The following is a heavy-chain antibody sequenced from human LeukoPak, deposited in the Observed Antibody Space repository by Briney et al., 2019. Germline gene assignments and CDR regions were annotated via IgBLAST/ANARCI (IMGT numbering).Heavy chain of an antibody. Sequence: GASVKVSCKTSGYTFTNSGLNWVRQAPGQGLEWMGWISAYNGITNYAQNLQGRVTMTTDTSTSTAYMELRSLRSDDTAVYYCARDRSSSWYWFDPWGQGTLVTVSS. CDR3: ARDRSSSWYWFDP. V-gene: IGHV1-18*01. CDR2: ISAYNGIT. D-gene: IGHD6-13*01. J-gene: IGHJ5*02. CDR1: GYTFTNSG.